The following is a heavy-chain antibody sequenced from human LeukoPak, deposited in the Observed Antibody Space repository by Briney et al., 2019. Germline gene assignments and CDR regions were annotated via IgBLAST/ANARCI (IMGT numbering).Heavy chain of an antibody. CDR2: IKNDGSTT. J-gene: IGHJ4*02. V-gene: IGHV3-23*05. D-gene: IGHD3-22*01. CDR3: AKVYHDSGCLIDY. Sequence: PGGSLRLSCAASGFTYSSHARTWVRQAPGKGLGLVATIKNDGSTTDAVYSVEGRFTISRDNSKNTLYLQLNSLRAEDTAIYYCAKVYHDSGCLIDYWGQGTLVTVSS. CDR1: GFTYSSHA.